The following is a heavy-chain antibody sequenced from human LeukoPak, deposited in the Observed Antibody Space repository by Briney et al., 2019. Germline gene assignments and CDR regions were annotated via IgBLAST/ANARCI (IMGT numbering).Heavy chain of an antibody. V-gene: IGHV4-4*07. Sequence: PSETLSLTCTVSGGSISSYYWSWIRQPAGKGLEWIGLIYTSGSTNYNPSLKSRITISVDTSKNQFSLKLSSVTAADTAVYYCARNSCPSGSCYDNRGYFDYWGQGTLVTVSS. CDR1: GGSISSYY. D-gene: IGHD2-15*01. CDR3: ARNSCPSGSCYDNRGYFDY. CDR2: IYTSGST. J-gene: IGHJ4*02.